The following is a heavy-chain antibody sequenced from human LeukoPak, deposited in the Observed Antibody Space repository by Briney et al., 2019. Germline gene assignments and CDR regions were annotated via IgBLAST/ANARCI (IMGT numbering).Heavy chain of an antibody. CDR1: GYTFTSYG. Sequence: ASVKVSCKASGYTFTSYGISWVRQAPGQGLEWMGWISAYNGNTNYAQKLQGRVTMTTDTSTSTAYMELWSLRSDDTALYYCVRGGWYYHDSSGYYLIDNWGQGTLVTVSS. CDR2: ISAYNGNT. D-gene: IGHD3-22*01. J-gene: IGHJ4*02. CDR3: VRGGWYYHDSSGYYLIDN. V-gene: IGHV1-18*01.